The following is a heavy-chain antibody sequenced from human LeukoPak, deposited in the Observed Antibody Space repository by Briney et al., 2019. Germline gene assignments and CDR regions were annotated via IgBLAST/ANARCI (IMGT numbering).Heavy chain of an antibody. CDR3: ARSRYCSSTSCYYLYYYMDV. CDR1: GGSISSSSYY. V-gene: IGHV4-39*07. CDR2: INHSGST. Sequence: SETLSLTCTVSGGSISSSSYYWGWIRLPPGKGLEWIGEINHSGSTNYNPSLKSRVTISVDTSKNQFSLKLSSVTAADTAVYYCARSRYCSSTSCYYLYYYMDVWGKGTRSPSP. D-gene: IGHD2-2*01. J-gene: IGHJ6*03.